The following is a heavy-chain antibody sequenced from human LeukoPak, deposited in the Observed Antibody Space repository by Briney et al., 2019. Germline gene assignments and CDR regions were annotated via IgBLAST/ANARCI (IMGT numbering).Heavy chain of an antibody. D-gene: IGHD3-22*01. J-gene: IGHJ4*02. Sequence: ASVKVSCKASGYTFTSYGISWVRQAPGQGLEWMGWISAYNGNTNYAQKLQGRVTMTTDTSTSTAYMELRSLRSDDTAVYYCAASDLNWDYYDSSGYSDYWGQGTLVTVSS. CDR2: ISAYNGNT. CDR3: AASDLNWDYYDSSGYSDY. CDR1: GYTFTSYG. V-gene: IGHV1-18*01.